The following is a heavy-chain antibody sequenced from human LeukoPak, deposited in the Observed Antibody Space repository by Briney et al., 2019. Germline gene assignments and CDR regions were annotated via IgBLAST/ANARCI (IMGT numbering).Heavy chain of an antibody. Sequence: ASVKVSCKASGYTFTSYDINWVRQATGQGLEWMGWMNPNSGNTGYAQKFQGRVTMTRNTSISTAYMELSSLRSEDTAVYYCARVPGPTGAFDIWGQGTMVTVSS. CDR2: MNPNSGNT. D-gene: IGHD7-27*01. CDR3: ARVPGPTGAFDI. CDR1: GYTFTSYD. J-gene: IGHJ3*02. V-gene: IGHV1-8*01.